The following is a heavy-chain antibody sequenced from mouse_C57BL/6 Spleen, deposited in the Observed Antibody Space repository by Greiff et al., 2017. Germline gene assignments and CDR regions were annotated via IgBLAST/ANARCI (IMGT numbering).Heavy chain of an antibody. Sequence: QVQLQQPGAELVRPGSSVKLSCKASGYTFTSYWMHWVKQRPIQGLEWIGNIDPSDSETHYNQKFKDKATLTVDKSSSTAYMQLSSLTSEDSAVYYCARSEGLRREFAYWGQGTLVTVSA. V-gene: IGHV1-52*01. D-gene: IGHD2-4*01. CDR1: GYTFTSYW. CDR2: IDPSDSET. J-gene: IGHJ3*01. CDR3: ARSEGLRREFAY.